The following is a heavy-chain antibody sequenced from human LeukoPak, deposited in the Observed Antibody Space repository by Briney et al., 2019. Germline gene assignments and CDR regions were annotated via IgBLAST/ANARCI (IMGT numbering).Heavy chain of an antibody. CDR1: GGSISSYY. V-gene: IGHV4-59*06. Sequence: PSETLSLTCTVSGGSISSYYWSWIRQHPGKGLEWIGYIYYSGSTYYNPSLKSRVTISVDTSKNQFSLKLSSVTAADTAVYYCARGARGVIITAPFDYWGQGTLVTVSS. CDR3: ARGARGVIITAPFDY. CDR2: IYYSGST. D-gene: IGHD3-10*01. J-gene: IGHJ4*02.